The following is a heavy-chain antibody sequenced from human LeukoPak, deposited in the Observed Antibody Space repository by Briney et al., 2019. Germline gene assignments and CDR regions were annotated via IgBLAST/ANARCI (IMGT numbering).Heavy chain of an antibody. J-gene: IGHJ4*02. V-gene: IGHV4-39*01. Sequence: SETLSLTCTVSGDSISSSNYYWGWIRQPPGKGLECIGSIHYSGSTYHNPSLKSRVTISVDTSKNQFSLKLSSVTAADTAVYYCASKEVVGFDYWGQGTLVTVSS. CDR1: GDSISSSNYY. D-gene: IGHD2-15*01. CDR3: ASKEVVGFDY. CDR2: IHYSGST.